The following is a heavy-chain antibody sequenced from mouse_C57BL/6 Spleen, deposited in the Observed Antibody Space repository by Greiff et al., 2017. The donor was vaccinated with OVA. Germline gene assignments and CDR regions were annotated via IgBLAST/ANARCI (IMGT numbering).Heavy chain of an antibody. Sequence: EVHLVESGGGLVKPGGSLKLSCAASGFTFSDYGMHWVRQAPEKGLEWVAYISSGSSTIYYADTVKGRFTISRDNAKNTLFLQMTSLRSEDTAMYYCARDWDALFDYWGQGTTLTVSS. CDR1: GFTFSDYG. V-gene: IGHV5-17*01. CDR2: ISSGSSTI. D-gene: IGHD4-1*01. J-gene: IGHJ2*01. CDR3: ARDWDALFDY.